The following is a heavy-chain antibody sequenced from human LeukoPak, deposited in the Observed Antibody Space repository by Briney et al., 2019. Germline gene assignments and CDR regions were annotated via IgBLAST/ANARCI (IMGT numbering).Heavy chain of an antibody. Sequence: PSETLSLTCGVFGVSINDYYWSWIRQSPGKGLEWIGEISHTEGTRYNPSLESRVTMSVGTSENQLSLKLIFVTAADTAVYYCARIRCGHSGSVCYNHWGLGTLGTVSS. D-gene: IGHD3-9*01. CDR1: GVSINDYY. CDR3: ARIRCGHSGSVCYNH. CDR2: ISHTEGT. V-gene: IGHV4-34*01. J-gene: IGHJ4*02.